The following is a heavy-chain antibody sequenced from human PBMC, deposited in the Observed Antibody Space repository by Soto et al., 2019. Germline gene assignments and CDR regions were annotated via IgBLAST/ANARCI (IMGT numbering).Heavy chain of an antibody. CDR2: IYHSGTT. V-gene: IGHV4-30-2*01. D-gene: IGHD3-10*01. J-gene: IGHJ4*02. CDR3: ARRGSGSYSDY. CDR1: GGSISSGGYS. Sequence: PSETLSLTCTVSGGSISSGGYSWSWIRQPPGKGLEWIGYIYHSGTTHYNPPLKSRVTISVDRSKNQFSLKLSSVTAADTAVYYCARRGSGSYSDYWGQGTLVTV.